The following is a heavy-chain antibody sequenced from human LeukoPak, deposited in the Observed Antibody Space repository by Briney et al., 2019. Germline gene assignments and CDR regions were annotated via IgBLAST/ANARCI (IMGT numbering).Heavy chain of an antibody. V-gene: IGHV3-7*01. D-gene: IGHD3-22*01. CDR2: IKTDGSEK. CDR3: ARVGYYDSSDYYHEDGFDI. Sequence: PGGSLRLSCEGSGFTFSNYWTGWVRQAPGKGLQWVANIKTDGSEKYYVDSVKGRFTISRDNAKNSLYLQMNSLRAEDTAVYYCARVGYYDSSDYYHEDGFDIWGQGTMVTVSS. J-gene: IGHJ3*02. CDR1: GFTFSNYW.